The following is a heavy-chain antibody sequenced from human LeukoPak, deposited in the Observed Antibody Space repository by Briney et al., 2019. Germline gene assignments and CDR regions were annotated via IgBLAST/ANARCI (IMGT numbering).Heavy chain of an antibody. J-gene: IGHJ4*02. CDR3: AKAYGYNFDY. Sequence: GGSLSLSCAASGFTFSSYVMSWVRQAPGKGLEWVSGISNSGGSTYYADSVKGRFTISRDNSKNTLYLQMNSLRAEDTAVYYCAKAYGYNFDYWGQGSLVTVSS. D-gene: IGHD3-16*01. V-gene: IGHV3-23*01. CDR1: GFTFSSYV. CDR2: ISNSGGST.